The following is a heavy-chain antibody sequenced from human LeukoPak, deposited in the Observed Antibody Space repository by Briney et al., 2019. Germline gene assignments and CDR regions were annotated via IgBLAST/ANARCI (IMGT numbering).Heavy chain of an antibody. Sequence: GGSLRLSCEASGFSFPYGMSWVRQAPGKGLEWVSGITNSGENTYYADSVKGRFTISRDNSKNTLFLEMNSLRAEDTAVYYCARDGSGSYYTYYYYYMDVWGKGTTVTISS. CDR2: ITNSGENT. J-gene: IGHJ6*03. CDR3: ARDGSGSYYTYYYYYMDV. V-gene: IGHV3-23*01. D-gene: IGHD3-10*01. CDR1: GFSFPYG.